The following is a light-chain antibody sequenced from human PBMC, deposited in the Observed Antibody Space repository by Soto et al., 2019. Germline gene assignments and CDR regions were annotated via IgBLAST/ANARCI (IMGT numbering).Light chain of an antibody. CDR1: QSVSSN. CDR2: GAS. J-gene: IGKJ1*01. CDR3: QQYNNWPRRT. Sequence: IVLTQSPATLSVSPGERATLSCRASQSVSSNLAWYQQKPGQAPRLLIYGASTRATGIPARFSGSGYGTEFTLTISSLKSEDFAVYYCQQYNNWPRRTFGQWTKGDIK. V-gene: IGKV3-15*01.